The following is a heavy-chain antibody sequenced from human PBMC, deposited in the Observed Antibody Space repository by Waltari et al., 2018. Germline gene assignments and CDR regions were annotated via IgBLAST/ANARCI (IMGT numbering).Heavy chain of an antibody. CDR2: INHSGST. J-gene: IGHJ6*02. V-gene: IGHV4-34*01. D-gene: IGHD3-10*01. CDR3: ARIKRPNMVQGPAYYYYYGMDV. CDR1: GGSFSGYY. Sequence: QVQLQQWGAGLLKPSETLSLTCAVYGGSFSGYYWSWIRQPPGKGLGWIGEINHSGSTNYNPSLKSRVTISVDTSKNQFSLKLSSVTAADTAVYYCARIKRPNMVQGPAYYYYYGMDVWGQGTTVTVSS.